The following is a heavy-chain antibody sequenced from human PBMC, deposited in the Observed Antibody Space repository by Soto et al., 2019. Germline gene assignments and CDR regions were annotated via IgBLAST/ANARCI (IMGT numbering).Heavy chain of an antibody. D-gene: IGHD3-3*01. CDR1: GYTLTELS. CDR3: ATSLFRGSKLRIYEYYYGMDV. CDR2: FDPEDGET. Sequence: GASVKVSCKVSGYTLTELSMHWVRQAPGKGLEWMGGFDPEDGETIYAQKFQGRVTMTEDTSTDTAYMELSSLRSEDTAVYYCATSLFRGSKLRIYEYYYGMDVWGQGTTVTVSS. V-gene: IGHV1-24*01. J-gene: IGHJ6*02.